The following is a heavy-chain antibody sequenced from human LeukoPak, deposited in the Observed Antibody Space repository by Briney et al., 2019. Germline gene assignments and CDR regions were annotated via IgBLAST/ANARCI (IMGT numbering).Heavy chain of an antibody. CDR1: SYXFTSYG. Sequence: ASVKVSCKASSYXFTSYGMSWVRQAPGQGLEWMGWISAYNGNTNYAQKLQGRVTMTTDTSTSTAYMELRSLRCDDTAVYYCARDMIEPAARYYYYGMDVWGQGTTVTVSS. D-gene: IGHD2-2*01. CDR2: ISAYNGNT. J-gene: IGHJ6*02. CDR3: ARDMIEPAARYYYYGMDV. V-gene: IGHV1-18*01.